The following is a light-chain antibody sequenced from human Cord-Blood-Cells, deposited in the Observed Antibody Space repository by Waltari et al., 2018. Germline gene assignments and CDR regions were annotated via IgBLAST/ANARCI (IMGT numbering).Light chain of an antibody. J-gene: IGKJ1*01. CDR2: LGS. Sequence: DIVMTQSPLSLPVTPGEPASISCRSSQSLLHSNGYNYLDWYLQKPGQSPQFLIYLGSNLASGVPDMFSGSGSGTDFTLKISRVEAEDVGVYYCMQALQTPWTFGQGTKVEIK. V-gene: IGKV2-28*01. CDR3: MQALQTPWT. CDR1: QSLLHSNGYNY.